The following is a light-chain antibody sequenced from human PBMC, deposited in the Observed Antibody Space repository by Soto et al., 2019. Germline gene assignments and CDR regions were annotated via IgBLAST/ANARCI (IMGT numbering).Light chain of an antibody. J-gene: IGKJ1*01. CDR1: QSISGW. CDR2: DAS. CDR3: QHYYNYPRT. Sequence: DIQMTQSPSTLSASVGDRVTITCRASQSISGWLAWYHQKPGKAPNLLIFDASSLENGVPSRFSGSGSGTEFTLTINSLQPDDFATYYCQHYYNYPRTFGQGTKVEIK. V-gene: IGKV1-5*01.